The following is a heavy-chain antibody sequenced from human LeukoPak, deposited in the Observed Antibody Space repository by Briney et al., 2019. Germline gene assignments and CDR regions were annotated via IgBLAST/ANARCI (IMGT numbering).Heavy chain of an antibody. CDR1: GGSISSGSYY. D-gene: IGHD6-6*01. CDR3: AKLSPPGRSSVKGKYYFDY. Sequence: SETLSLTCTVSGGSISSGSYYWSWIRQPAGKGLEWIGRIYSSGSTNYNPSLKSRVTISVDTSKNQFSLKLGSVTAADTAVYFCAKLSPPGRSSVKGKYYFDYWGQGALVTVSS. V-gene: IGHV4-61*02. CDR2: IYSSGST. J-gene: IGHJ4*02.